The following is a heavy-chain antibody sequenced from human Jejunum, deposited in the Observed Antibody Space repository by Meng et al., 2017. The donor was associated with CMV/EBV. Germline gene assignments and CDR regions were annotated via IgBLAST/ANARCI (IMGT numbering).Heavy chain of an antibody. CDR3: ARGYESSGFYPPFDY. CDR2: IDWDDDK. D-gene: IGHD3-22*01. Sequence: FSLTTSGMCVSWIRQPPGKALEWLAFIDWDDDKYYSTSLKTRLTISRDTSKSQVVLTMTNMDPEDTATYYCARGYESSGFYPPFDYWGQGTLVTVSS. V-gene: IGHV2-70*01. J-gene: IGHJ4*02. CDR1: FSLTTSGMC.